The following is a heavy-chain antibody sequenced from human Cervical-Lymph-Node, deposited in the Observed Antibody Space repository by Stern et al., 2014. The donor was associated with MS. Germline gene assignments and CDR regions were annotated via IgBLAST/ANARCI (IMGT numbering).Heavy chain of an antibody. CDR2: ITSSGEST. CDR3: AKDRKYGDNVRYFHD. D-gene: IGHD4-17*01. J-gene: IGHJ1*01. V-gene: IGHV3-23*04. Sequence: EVQLVESGGGLVQPGGSLRLSCTASGFKFSSYAMSWVRQAPGKGLEWVSSITSSGESTYYADSVKGHFTISRDNSKHTLYLQLNSLRVEDTAFYYCAKDRKYGDNVRYFHDWGQGTLVTVSS. CDR1: GFKFSSYA.